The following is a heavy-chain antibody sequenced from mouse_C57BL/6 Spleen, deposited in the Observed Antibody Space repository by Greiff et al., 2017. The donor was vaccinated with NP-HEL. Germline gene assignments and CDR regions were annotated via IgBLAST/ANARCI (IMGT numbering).Heavy chain of an antibody. Sequence: EVQLQQSGPELVKPGASVKISCKASGYSFTDYNMNWVKQSHGKSLEWIGVINPNYGTTSYNQKFKGKATLTVDQSSSTAYMQLNSRTSEDSAVYYCARTGLRRDYYAMDYWGQGTSVTVSS. CDR1: GYSFTDYN. V-gene: IGHV1-39*01. J-gene: IGHJ4*01. D-gene: IGHD2-4*01. CDR2: INPNYGTT. CDR3: ARTGLRRDYYAMDY.